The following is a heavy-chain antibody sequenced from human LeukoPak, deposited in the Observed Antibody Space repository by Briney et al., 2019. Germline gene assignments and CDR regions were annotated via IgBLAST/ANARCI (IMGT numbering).Heavy chain of an antibody. J-gene: IGHJ4*02. CDR3: ARDYYDSSGYYFRDY. V-gene: IGHV1-69*04. CDR2: IIPIFGIA. D-gene: IGHD3-22*01. Sequence: GSSVKVSCKASGGTFSSYAISWVRQAPGQGLEWMGRIIPIFGIANYAQKFQGRVTITADKSTSTAYMELSSLRSEDTAVYYCARDYYDSSGYYFRDYWGQGTLVTVSS. CDR1: GGTFSSYA.